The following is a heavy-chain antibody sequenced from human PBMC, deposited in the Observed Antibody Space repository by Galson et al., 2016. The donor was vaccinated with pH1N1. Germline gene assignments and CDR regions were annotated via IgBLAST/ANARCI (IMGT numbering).Heavy chain of an antibody. CDR1: GDSVSSNSAA. CDR3: ARDGIAAAGIRRDQYYFAY. D-gene: IGHD6-13*01. V-gene: IGHV6-1*01. CDR2: TYYRSKWYN. Sequence: CVISGDSVSSNSAAWNWIRQSPSRGLEWLGRTYYRSKWYNDYAVSVKSRITINPDTSKNQFSLQLNSVTPEDTAVYYCARDGIAAAGIRRDQYYFAYWGQGTLVTVSS. J-gene: IGHJ4*02.